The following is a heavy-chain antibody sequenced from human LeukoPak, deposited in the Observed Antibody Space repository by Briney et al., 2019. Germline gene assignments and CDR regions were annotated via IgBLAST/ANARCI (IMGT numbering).Heavy chain of an antibody. CDR1: GFTFSSYS. Sequence: PGGSLRLSCAASGFTFSSYSMNWVRQAPGKGLEWVSSISSNTEYIYYADSVKGRFTISRDNAKNSLYLQMNSLRAEDTAVYYCARAYPYYYYGMDVWGQGTTVTVSS. V-gene: IGHV3-21*01. CDR2: ISSNTEYI. J-gene: IGHJ6*02. CDR3: ARAYPYYYYGMDV. D-gene: IGHD2-2*02.